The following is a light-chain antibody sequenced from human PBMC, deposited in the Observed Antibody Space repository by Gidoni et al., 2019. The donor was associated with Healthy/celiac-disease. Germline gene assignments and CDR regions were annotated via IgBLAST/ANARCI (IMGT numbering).Light chain of an antibody. V-gene: IGLV2-23*01. CDR3: CSYAGSSTWV. J-gene: IGLJ3*02. CDR1: SSDVGSYNL. CDR2: EGS. Sequence: QSALTQPASVSGSPGQPITISCTGTSSDVGSYNLVSWYQQHPGKAPKLMIYEGSKRPSGVSNRFSGSKSDNTASLTISGLQAEDEADYYCCSYAGSSTWVFGGGTKLTVL.